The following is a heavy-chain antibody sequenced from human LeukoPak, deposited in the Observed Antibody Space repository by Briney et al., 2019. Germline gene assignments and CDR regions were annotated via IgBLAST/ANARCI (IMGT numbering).Heavy chain of an antibody. CDR2: INHSGST. D-gene: IGHD2-2*01. CDR3: ARLGKKGYCSSTSCYGHHLDV. J-gene: IGHJ6*04. Sequence: SETLSLTCAVYGGSFSGYYWSWIRQPPGKGLEWIGEINHSGSTNYNPSLKSRVTISVDTSKNQFSLKLSSVTAADTAVYYCARLGKKGYCSSTSCYGHHLDVWGKGTTVTVSS. CDR1: GGSFSGYY. V-gene: IGHV4-34*01.